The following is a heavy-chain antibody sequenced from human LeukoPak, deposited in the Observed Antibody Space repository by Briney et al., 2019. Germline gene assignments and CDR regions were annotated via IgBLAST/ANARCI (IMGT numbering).Heavy chain of an antibody. CDR3: ARDLGYCSSTGCYRNWFDP. CDR2: ISTYNGHT. Sequence: GASVSVSCKASGYTFTSYGISWVRQAPGQGLEWMGWISTYNGHTNYAQKLQGRVTMTTDTSTSTAYMELRSLRSDDTAVYYCARDLGYCSSTGCYRNWFDPWGQGTLVTVSS. J-gene: IGHJ5*02. D-gene: IGHD2-2*01. CDR1: GYTFTSYG. V-gene: IGHV1-18*01.